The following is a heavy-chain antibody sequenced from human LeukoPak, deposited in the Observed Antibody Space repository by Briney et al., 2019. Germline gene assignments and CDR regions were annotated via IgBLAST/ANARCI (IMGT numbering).Heavy chain of an antibody. Sequence: PGGSLRLSCAASGFTFSRNWMNWFRQPPGKGLEWVANMKQDGSEKYYVDSVKGRFTISRDNAKNSLYLRMDSLRAEDTAVYYCARDPSRRYTYGYGDSWGQGTLVTVSS. CDR1: GFTFSRNW. D-gene: IGHD5-18*01. CDR3: ARDPSRRYTYGYGDS. CDR2: MKQDGSEK. V-gene: IGHV3-7*01. J-gene: IGHJ4*02.